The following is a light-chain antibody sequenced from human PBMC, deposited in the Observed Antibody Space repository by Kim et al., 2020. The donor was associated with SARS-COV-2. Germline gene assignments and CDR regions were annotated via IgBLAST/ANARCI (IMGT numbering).Light chain of an antibody. CDR1: SSNIGTKT. J-gene: IGLJ3*02. CDR3: AAWDDSLSGPV. Sequence: GQGVTSSCSGSSSNIGTKTVNWYQQRPGTAPKLLIYSNNQRPSGVPDRFSGSKSGTSASLAISGLQSEDEADYYCAAWDDSLSGPVFGGGTQLTVL. V-gene: IGLV1-44*01. CDR2: SNN.